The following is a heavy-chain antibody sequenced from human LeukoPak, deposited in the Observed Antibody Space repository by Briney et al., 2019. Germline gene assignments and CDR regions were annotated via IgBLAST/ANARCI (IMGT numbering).Heavy chain of an antibody. D-gene: IGHD7-27*01. CDR3: ARTPPANWGSGVWWFDP. J-gene: IGHJ5*02. CDR1: GYTFTSYY. Sequence: GASVKVSCKASGYTFTSYYMHWVRQAPGQGLEWMGIINPSGGSTSYAQKFQGRVTMTKDTSTSTVYMELSSLRSEDTAVYYCARTPPANWGSGVWWFDPWGQGTLVTVSS. CDR2: INPSGGST. V-gene: IGHV1-46*01.